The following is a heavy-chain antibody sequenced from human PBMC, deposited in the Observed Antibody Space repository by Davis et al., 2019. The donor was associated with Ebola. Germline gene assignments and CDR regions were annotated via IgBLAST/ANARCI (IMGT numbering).Heavy chain of an antibody. J-gene: IGHJ4*02. D-gene: IGHD1-26*01. CDR1: GFTFSDYY. V-gene: IGHV3-11*01. CDR2: ISSSGSTI. CDR3: ARESGAIVGAITD. Sequence: GESLKISCAASGFTFSDYYMSWIRQAPGKGLEWVSYISSSGSTIYYADSVKGRFTISRDNAKNSLYLQMNSLRAEDTAVYYCARESGAIVGAITDWGQGTLVTVSS.